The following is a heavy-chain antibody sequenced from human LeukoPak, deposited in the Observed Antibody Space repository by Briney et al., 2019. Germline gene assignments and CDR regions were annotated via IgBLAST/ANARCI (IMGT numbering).Heavy chain of an antibody. CDR2: ISASGAGT. D-gene: IGHD5-18*01. Sequence: PGGSLRLSCAASGFTFSSYAMNWVRQAPGKGLEWVSGISASGAGTYYADSVKGRFTISRDNSKDTLSLQMNSLRVEDTAIYYCAKNVMVKRYIDYWGQGTLVTVSS. CDR3: AKNVMVKRYIDY. CDR1: GFTFSSYA. V-gene: IGHV3-23*01. J-gene: IGHJ4*02.